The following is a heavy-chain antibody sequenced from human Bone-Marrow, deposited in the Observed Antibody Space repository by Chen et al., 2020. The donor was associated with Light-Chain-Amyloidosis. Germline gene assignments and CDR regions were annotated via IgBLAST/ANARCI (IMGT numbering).Heavy chain of an antibody. CDR1: GFTFRTSW. Sequence: DVQLQESGGGLVQPGGSLKLPCAASGFTFRTSWMHWVRQAPGKGLVWVSRINPDGTRVDYADSVRGRFTISRDDAKSTVYLQMNSLRAEDTAVYYCSREFTGYDDYWGQGTLVTVSS. J-gene: IGHJ4*02. CDR2: INPDGTRV. D-gene: IGHD5-12*01. CDR3: SREFTGYDDY. V-gene: IGHV3-74*01.